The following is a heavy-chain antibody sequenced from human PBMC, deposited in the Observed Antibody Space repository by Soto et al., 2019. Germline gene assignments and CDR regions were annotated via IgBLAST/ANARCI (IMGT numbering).Heavy chain of an antibody. CDR1: GYTLTELS. CDR2: INPSGGST. D-gene: IGHD6-13*01. J-gene: IGHJ4*02. V-gene: IGHV1-46*01. Sequence: ASVKVSCKVSGYTLTELSVHWVRQAPGQGLEWMGIINPSGGSTSYAQKFQGRVTMTRDTSTSTVYMELSSLRSEDTAVYYCAREISPGIAAAGTGFDYWGQGTLVTVSS. CDR3: AREISPGIAAAGTGFDY.